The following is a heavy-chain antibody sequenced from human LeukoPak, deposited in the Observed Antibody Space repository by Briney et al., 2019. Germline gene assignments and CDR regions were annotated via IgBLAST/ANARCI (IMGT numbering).Heavy chain of an antibody. D-gene: IGHD1-1*01. V-gene: IGHV4-31*03. J-gene: IGHJ4*02. Sequence: SETLSLTCTVSGASISSGGYYRSWIRQQPGKGLEWIGYSHYSGTSYYSTSLKSRIAISIDTSKNRFSLKLSSVTAADTAVYYCARDGPTSVLWGQGTLVTVSS. CDR3: ARDGPTSVL. CDR1: GASISSGGYY. CDR2: SHYSGTS.